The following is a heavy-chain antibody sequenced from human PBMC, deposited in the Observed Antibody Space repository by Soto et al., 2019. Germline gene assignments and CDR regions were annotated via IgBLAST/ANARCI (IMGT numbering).Heavy chain of an antibody. V-gene: IGHV3-7*04. D-gene: IGHD3-16*01. J-gene: IGHJ4*02. Sequence: EVQLVESGGGLVQPGGSLRLTCEASGFTFSGNWMSWVRQAPGKGLEWVANVKQDGSDKYYVDSVKGRFSISRDNTKNSLDLQMNSLRDEETGVYYCARGGGNFDHWGQGTLVTVSS. CDR1: GFTFSGNW. CDR2: VKQDGSDK. CDR3: ARGGGNFDH.